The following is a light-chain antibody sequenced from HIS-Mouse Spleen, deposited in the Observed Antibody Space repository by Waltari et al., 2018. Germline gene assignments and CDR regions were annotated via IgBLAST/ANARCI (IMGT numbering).Light chain of an antibody. V-gene: IGLV1-47*01. J-gene: IGLJ1*01. CDR2: RNN. CDR1: SSNIGSNY. CDR3: AAWDDSLSGYV. Sequence: QSVLTQPPSASGTPGQRVTISCSGSSSNIGSNYVYWYQQLPGTAPKLLVYRNNQRPSGVXDHFSGSKSGTSASLAISGLRSEDEADYYCAAWDDSLSGYVFGTGTKVTVL.